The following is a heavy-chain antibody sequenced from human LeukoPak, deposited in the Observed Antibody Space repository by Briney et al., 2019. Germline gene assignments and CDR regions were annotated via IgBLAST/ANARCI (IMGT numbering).Heavy chain of an antibody. CDR3: ARVPYGDRAPPVS. CDR1: GFTFSSYE. Sequence: GGSLRLSCAASGFTFSSYEMNWVRQAPGKGLEWVSYISSSGSTIYYADSVKGRFTISRDNAKNSLYLQMNSLRAEDTAVYYCARVPYGDRAPPVSWGQGTLVTVSS. J-gene: IGHJ4*02. D-gene: IGHD4-17*01. V-gene: IGHV3-48*03. CDR2: ISSSGSTI.